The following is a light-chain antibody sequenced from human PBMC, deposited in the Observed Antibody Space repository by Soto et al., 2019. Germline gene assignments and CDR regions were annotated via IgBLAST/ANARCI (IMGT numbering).Light chain of an antibody. CDR3: SSYTSSSTFYV. J-gene: IGLJ1*01. CDR1: SSDVGGYNY. Sequence: SVLTQPASVSGSPGQSITISCTGTSSDVGGYNYVSWFQQHPGKAPKLMIYDVSNRPSGASNRFSGSKSGNTASLTISGLQAEDEADYYCSSYTSSSTFYVFGTGTKVTVL. CDR2: DVS. V-gene: IGLV2-14*01.